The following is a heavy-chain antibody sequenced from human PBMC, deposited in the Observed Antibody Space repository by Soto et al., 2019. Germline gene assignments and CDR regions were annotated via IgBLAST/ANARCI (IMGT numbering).Heavy chain of an antibody. D-gene: IGHD2-2*01. V-gene: IGHV1-2*02. CDR1: GYTFTGYY. CDR2: INPNSGGT. CDR3: AREGILDLPAATWFDP. J-gene: IGHJ5*02. Sequence: RASVKVSCKASGYTFTGYYMHWVRQAPGQGLEWMGWINPNSGGTNYAQKFQGRVSMTRDTSIRTAYMELTRLRSDDTAVYYCAREGILDLPAATWFDPWGQGTLVTVSS.